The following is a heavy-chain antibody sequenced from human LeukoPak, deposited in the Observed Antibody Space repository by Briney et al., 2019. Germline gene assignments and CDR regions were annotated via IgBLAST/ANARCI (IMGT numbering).Heavy chain of an antibody. Sequence: GGSLRLSCAASGFTFSSYGMHWVRQAPGKGLEWVAVIWYDGSNKYYADSVKGRFTISRDNSKNTLYLQMNSLGAEDTAVYYCARDLLFAGPYYDSSDALTNWGQGTLVTVSS. CDR2: IWYDGSNK. J-gene: IGHJ4*02. CDR3: ARDLLFAGPYYDSSDALTN. CDR1: GFTFSSYG. V-gene: IGHV3-33*01. D-gene: IGHD3-22*01.